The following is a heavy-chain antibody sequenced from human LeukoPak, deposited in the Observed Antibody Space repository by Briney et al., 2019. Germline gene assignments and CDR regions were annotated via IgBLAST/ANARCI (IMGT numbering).Heavy chain of an antibody. Sequence: KPSETLSLTCSVSSGSIKIRNYYWGWIRQPPGKGLEWIGSIYYSGNTYYNPSLESRVTISVDTSKNQFSLKLNSVTAADTAVYYCARHWVSSGTNWFDPWGQGTLVTVSS. CDR1: SGSIKIRNYY. CDR3: ARHWVSSGTNWFDP. J-gene: IGHJ5*02. D-gene: IGHD3-22*01. CDR2: IYYSGNT. V-gene: IGHV4-39*01.